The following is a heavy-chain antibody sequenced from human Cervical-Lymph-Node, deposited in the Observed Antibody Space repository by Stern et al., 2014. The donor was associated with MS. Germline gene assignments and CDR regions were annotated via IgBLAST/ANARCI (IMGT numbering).Heavy chain of an antibody. Sequence: EMQLVESGGGLVQPGGSLRLSCAASGFTFSSYAMSWVRQAPGKGLEWVSAISGSGGSTYYADSVKGRFTISRDNSKNTLYLLMNSLRAEDTAVYYCAKDSYDSSGYYYGAEYFQHWGQGTLVTVSS. CDR1: GFTFSSYA. D-gene: IGHD3-22*01. CDR3: AKDSYDSSGYYYGAEYFQH. V-gene: IGHV3-23*04. J-gene: IGHJ1*01. CDR2: ISGSGGST.